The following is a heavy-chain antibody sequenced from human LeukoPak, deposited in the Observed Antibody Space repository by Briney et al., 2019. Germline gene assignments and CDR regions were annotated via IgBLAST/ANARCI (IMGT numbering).Heavy chain of an antibody. CDR3: VRGNFNGGIDY. CDR1: GFTFSSYW. CDR2: ISTDWSST. J-gene: IGHJ4*02. V-gene: IGHV3-74*01. Sequence: GGSLRLSCAASGFTFSSYWMHWVRQAPRKGLVWVSRISTDWSSTKYADFLERRFTISRDNAKNTLYLQMNSLRAEDTAAYYCVRGNFNGGIDYWGQGTLVTVSS.